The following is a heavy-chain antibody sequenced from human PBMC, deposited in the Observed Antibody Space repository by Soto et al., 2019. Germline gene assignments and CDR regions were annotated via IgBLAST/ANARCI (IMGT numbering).Heavy chain of an antibody. J-gene: IGHJ3*02. D-gene: IGHD1-7*01. Sequence: GGSLRLSCAASGFTFSSYAMNWVRQAPGKGLEWVSAISGSGGSTYYADSVKGRFTISRDSSKNTLYLQMNSLRAEDTAVYYCAKGNSWSPALVLDIWGKGTMVTVSS. CDR3: AKGNSWSPALVLDI. CDR1: GFTFSSYA. V-gene: IGHV3-23*01. CDR2: ISGSGGST.